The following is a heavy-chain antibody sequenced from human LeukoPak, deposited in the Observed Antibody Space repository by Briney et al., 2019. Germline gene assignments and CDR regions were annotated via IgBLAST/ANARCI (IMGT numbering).Heavy chain of an antibody. Sequence: SETLSLTCTVSGGSISSNDHYWSWIRQPPGKGLEWIGYIHHSGSTYYNPSLKSRVTISVETSKKQFSLKLRPVSAADTAVYYCAREAVSGPFHYWGQGTLVTVSS. J-gene: IGHJ4*02. CDR3: AREAVSGPFHY. V-gene: IGHV4-30-4*08. CDR2: IHHSGST. D-gene: IGHD6-19*01. CDR1: GGSISSNDHY.